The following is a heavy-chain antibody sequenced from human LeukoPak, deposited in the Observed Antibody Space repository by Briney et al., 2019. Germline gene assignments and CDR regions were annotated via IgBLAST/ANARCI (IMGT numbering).Heavy chain of an antibody. D-gene: IGHD7-27*01. V-gene: IGHV3-33*01. CDR2: IWYDGSNK. J-gene: IGHJ4*02. Sequence: PGGSLRLSCAASGFHFSTYGMHWVRQAPGKGLEWVGVIWYDGSNKIYAESVKGRFTISRDNSKNTLYLQMNSLRAEDTAVYYCARDRSWGSQCYFDCWGQGTLVTVSS. CDR3: ARDRSWGSQCYFDC. CDR1: GFHFSTYG.